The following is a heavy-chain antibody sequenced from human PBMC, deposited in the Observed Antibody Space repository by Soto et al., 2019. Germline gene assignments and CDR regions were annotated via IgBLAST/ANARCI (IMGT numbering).Heavy chain of an antibody. D-gene: IGHD3-16*01. CDR1: GFTFSSYS. J-gene: IGHJ3*02. CDR3: AKDAVGASFDGFDI. V-gene: IGHV3-21*01. CDR2: ISSSSSYI. Sequence: PGGSLRLSCAASGFTFSSYSMNWVRQAPGKGLEWVSSISSSSSYIYYADSVKGRFTISRDNAKNSLYLQMNSLRAEDTAVYYCAKDAVGASFDGFDIWVQGTMVTV.